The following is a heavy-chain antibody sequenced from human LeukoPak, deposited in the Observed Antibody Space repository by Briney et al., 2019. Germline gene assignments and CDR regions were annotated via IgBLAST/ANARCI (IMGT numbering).Heavy chain of an antibody. D-gene: IGHD1-26*01. J-gene: IGHJ4*02. CDR1: GYTFTRYY. CDR3: VICRGSRIVY. Sequence: ASVKVSCKASGYTFTRYYMHWVRQAPGQELEWVGRINPHSGGTNFAQKFQGRVTITRETPISTDHTAMSRLISDDTAVYHCVICRGSRIVYWGQGTLVTVSS. V-gene: IGHV1-2*06. CDR2: INPHSGGT.